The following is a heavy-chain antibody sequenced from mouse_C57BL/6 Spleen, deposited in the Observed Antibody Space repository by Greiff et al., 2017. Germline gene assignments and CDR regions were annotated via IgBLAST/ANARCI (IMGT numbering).Heavy chain of an antibody. CDR1: GYTFTDYN. CDR2: INPNNGGT. CDR3: ARKVTTVDGGYFDV. D-gene: IGHD1-1*01. V-gene: IGHV1-18*01. J-gene: IGHJ1*03. Sequence: VQLQQSGPELVKPGASVKIPCKASGYTFTDYNMDWVKQSHGKSLEWIGDINPNNGGTIYNQKFKGKATLTVDKSSSTAYMELRSLTSADTAVYYCARKVTTVDGGYFDVWGTGTTVTVSS.